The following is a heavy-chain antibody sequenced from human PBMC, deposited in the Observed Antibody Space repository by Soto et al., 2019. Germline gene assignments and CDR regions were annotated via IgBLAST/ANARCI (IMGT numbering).Heavy chain of an antibody. V-gene: IGHV4-31*03. CDR3: ARVNGRVGSGSEHFDY. CDR2: IYYSGST. J-gene: IGHJ4*02. CDR1: GGSISSGGYY. D-gene: IGHD3-10*01. Sequence: QVQLQESGPGLVKPSQTLSLTCTVSGGSISSGGYYWSWIRQHPGKGLEWIGYIYYSGSTYYNPALKSRVTISVDTSKNQFSLKLSSVTAADTAVYYCARVNGRVGSGSEHFDYWGQGTLVTVSS.